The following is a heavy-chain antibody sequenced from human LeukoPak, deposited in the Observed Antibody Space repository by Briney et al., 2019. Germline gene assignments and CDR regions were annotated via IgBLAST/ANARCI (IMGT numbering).Heavy chain of an antibody. J-gene: IGHJ5*02. V-gene: IGHV3-23*01. CDR1: GFTLSTYA. D-gene: IGHD3-16*01. CDR2: ISDSGANT. CDR3: ARGGPSLDWFDP. Sequence: PGGSLRLSCAASGFTLSTYAMSWVRQAPGKGLEWVSTISDSGANTYYADSVRGRFTSSRDNSKNTLYLQKNSLRADDTAVYYCARGGPSLDWFDPWGQGTLVTVSS.